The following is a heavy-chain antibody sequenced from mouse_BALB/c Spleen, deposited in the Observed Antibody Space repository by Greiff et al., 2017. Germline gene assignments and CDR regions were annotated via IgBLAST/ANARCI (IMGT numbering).Heavy chain of an antibody. J-gene: IGHJ4*01. Sequence: VQLKESGPGLVQPSQSLSITCTVSGFSLTSYGVHWVRQSPGKGLEWLGVIWSGGSTDYNAAFISRLSISKDNSKSQVFFKMNSLQANDTAIYYCAGYRYDETAMDYWGQGTSVTVSS. D-gene: IGHD2-14*01. CDR1: GFSLTSYG. V-gene: IGHV2-2*02. CDR3: AGYRYDETAMDY. CDR2: IWSGGST.